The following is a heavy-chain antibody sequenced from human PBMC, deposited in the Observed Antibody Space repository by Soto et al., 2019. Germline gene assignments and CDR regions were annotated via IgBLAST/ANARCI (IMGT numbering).Heavy chain of an antibody. V-gene: IGHV4-31*03. J-gene: IGHJ6*02. Sequence: QVQLQESGPGLVKPSQTLSLTCTVSGGSISSGGYYWSWIRQHPGKGLEWIGYIYYSGSTYYNPSLKSRVTISVDTSKNQFSLKLSSVTAADTAVYSCARDRQDPLDPSYYYYGMDVWGQGTTVTVSS. CDR3: ARDRQDPLDPSYYYYGMDV. CDR1: GGSISSGGYY. CDR2: IYYSGST. D-gene: IGHD1-1*01.